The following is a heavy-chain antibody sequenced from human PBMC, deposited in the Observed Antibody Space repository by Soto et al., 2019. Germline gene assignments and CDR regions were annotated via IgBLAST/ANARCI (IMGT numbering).Heavy chain of an antibody. V-gene: IGHV4-31*03. J-gene: IGHJ6*02. Sequence: SETLSLTCFVSGGSISSGGYYWSWIRQHPGKGLEWIGYIYYSGSTYYNPSLKSRVTISVDTSKNHFSLKLSSVTAADTAVYYCARDFGDVYYDILTGVYYYYGMAVWGQGTTVPVS. D-gene: IGHD3-9*01. CDR1: GGSISSGGYY. CDR3: ARDFGDVYYDILTGVYYYYGMAV. CDR2: IYYSGST.